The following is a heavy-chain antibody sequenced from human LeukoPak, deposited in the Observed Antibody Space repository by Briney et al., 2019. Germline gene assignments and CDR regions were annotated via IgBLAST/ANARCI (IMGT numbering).Heavy chain of an antibody. CDR1: GFTVSSNY. CDR2: IYSGGST. Sequence: GRPLRLSCAASGFTVSSNYMSWVSQAPGKGLEWVSVIYSGGSTYYADSVKGRFTISRDISKNTLYLQMNSLRAEDTAVYYCAKDRGGRDGYNFDYWGQGTLVTVSS. V-gene: IGHV3-66*01. D-gene: IGHD5-24*01. CDR3: AKDRGGRDGYNFDY. J-gene: IGHJ4*02.